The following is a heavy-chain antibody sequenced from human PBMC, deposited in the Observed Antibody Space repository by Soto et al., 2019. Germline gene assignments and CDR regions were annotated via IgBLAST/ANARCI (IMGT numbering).Heavy chain of an antibody. J-gene: IGHJ3*02. CDR2: ISSSSSYI. Sequence: GGSLRLSCAASGFTFSSDSMNWVRQAPGKGLEWVSSISSSSSYIYYADSVKGRFTISRDNAKNSLYLQMNSLRAEDTAVYYCARDSLIAVAGPDAFDIWGQGTMVTVSS. D-gene: IGHD6-19*01. CDR1: GFTFSSDS. V-gene: IGHV3-21*01. CDR3: ARDSLIAVAGPDAFDI.